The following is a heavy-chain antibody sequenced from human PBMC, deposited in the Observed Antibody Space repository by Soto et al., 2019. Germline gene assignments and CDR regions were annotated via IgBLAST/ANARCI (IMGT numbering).Heavy chain of an antibody. CDR3: ARDLWGYCGTDCYPLDV. J-gene: IGHJ6*02. V-gene: IGHV4-59*01. CDR2: MYNTGST. CDR1: GGSISGYY. D-gene: IGHD2-21*02. Sequence: SETLSLTCAVSGGSISGYYWSWIRQPPGKGLEWIGYMYNTGSTVYNPSFKSRVTISVDTSKNQFSLKLNSVTAADTAVYYCARDLWGYCGTDCYPLDVWAQGTTVTVYS.